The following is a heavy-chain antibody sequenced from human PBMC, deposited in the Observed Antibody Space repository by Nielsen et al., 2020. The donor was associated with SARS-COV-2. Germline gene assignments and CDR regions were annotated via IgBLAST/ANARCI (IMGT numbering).Heavy chain of an antibody. CDR1: GFTFSSYA. CDR2: ISGSGGST. D-gene: IGHD3-10*01. Sequence: GGSLRLSCAASGFTFSSYAMSWVRQAPGKGLEWVSAISGSGGSTYYADSVKGRFTISRDNSKNTLYLQMNSLRAEDTAVYYCARVWFGELLSPDFDYWGQGTLVTVSS. V-gene: IGHV3-23*01. CDR3: ARVWFGELLSPDFDY. J-gene: IGHJ4*02.